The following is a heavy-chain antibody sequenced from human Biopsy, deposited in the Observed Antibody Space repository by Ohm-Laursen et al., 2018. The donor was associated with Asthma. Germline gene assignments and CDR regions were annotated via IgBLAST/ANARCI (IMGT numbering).Heavy chain of an antibody. J-gene: IGHJ4*02. Sequence: ASVKVSCKLSGYSLTDLSMHWVRQAPGQGLEWMGEHDHEEGGTVNAWRFQGRVTMTEDTSTDTAYMELSSLSSDDTAVYYCASDFPKDYVRYNFQFWGQGTLVTVSS. CDR2: HDHEEGGT. D-gene: IGHD4-17*01. CDR3: ASDFPKDYVRYNFQF. V-gene: IGHV1-24*01. CDR1: GYSLTDLS.